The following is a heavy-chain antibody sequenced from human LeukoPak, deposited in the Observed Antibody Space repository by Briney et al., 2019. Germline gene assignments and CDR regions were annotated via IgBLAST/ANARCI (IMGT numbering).Heavy chain of an antibody. D-gene: IGHD3-10*01. Sequence: SETLSLTCIVSSGSIRGYYWSWIRQPPGKGLEWIGYIYYSGSTNYNPSLKSRVTISVDTSKNQFSLKLSSVTAADTAVYYCARGGWFGELRGLGYFDYWGQGTLVTVSS. CDR1: SGSIRGYY. CDR3: ARGGWFGELRGLGYFDY. CDR2: IYYSGST. J-gene: IGHJ4*02. V-gene: IGHV4-59*01.